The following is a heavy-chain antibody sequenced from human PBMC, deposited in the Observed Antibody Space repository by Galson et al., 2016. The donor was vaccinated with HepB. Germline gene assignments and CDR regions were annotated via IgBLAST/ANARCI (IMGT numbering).Heavy chain of an antibody. V-gene: IGHV4-39*07. CDR2: IFYSGST. CDR1: VGSISSGFYY. CDR3: TRAARALDY. Sequence: SETLSLTCTVSVGSISSGFYYWGWIRQPPGKGLEWIGNIFYSGSTYYNPSLTSRVTISSDTSKNQFSLKLSSVTAADTAVYYCTRAARALDYWGQGTMVTVSS. J-gene: IGHJ4*02. D-gene: IGHD6-6*01.